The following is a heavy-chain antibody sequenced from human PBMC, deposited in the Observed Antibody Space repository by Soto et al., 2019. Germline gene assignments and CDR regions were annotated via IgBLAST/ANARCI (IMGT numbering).Heavy chain of an antibody. J-gene: IGHJ4*02. CDR3: ARIGRLWGGYFDY. V-gene: IGHV4-30-2*02. CDR1: GGSISSGGYS. Sequence: SETLSLTCAVSGGSISSGGYSWGWIRQPPGKGLEWIGYIYHSGSTYYNPSLKSRVTISVDTSKNQFSLKLSSVTAADTAVYYCARIGRLWGGYFDYWGQGTLVTVSS. CDR2: IYHSGST. D-gene: IGHD3-10*01.